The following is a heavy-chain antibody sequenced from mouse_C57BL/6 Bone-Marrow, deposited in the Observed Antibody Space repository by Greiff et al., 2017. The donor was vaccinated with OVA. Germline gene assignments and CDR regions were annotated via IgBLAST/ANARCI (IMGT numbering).Heavy chain of an antibody. CDR2: IDPSDSYT. J-gene: IGHJ2*01. CDR3: ARRGVLSPYYFDY. CDR1: GYTFTSYW. V-gene: IGHV1-50*01. Sequence: VQLQQPGAELVKPGASVKLSCKASGYTFTSYWMQWVKQRPGQGLEWIGEIDPSDSYTNYNQKFKGKATLTVDTSSSPAYMQLSSLTSEDSAVYYCARRGVLSPYYFDYWGQGTTLTVSS. D-gene: IGHD1-1*02.